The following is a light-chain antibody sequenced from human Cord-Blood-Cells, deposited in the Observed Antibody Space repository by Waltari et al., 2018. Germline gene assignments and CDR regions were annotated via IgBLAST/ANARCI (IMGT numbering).Light chain of an antibody. CDR1: QSISSW. J-gene: IGKJ3*01. Sequence: DIQMTQSPSTLSASVGDRVNITCRASQSISSWLAWYQQKPGKAPKLLIYKASSLESGVPSRFSGSGSGTEFTLTISSLQPDDFATYYCQQYNSYSFTFGPGTKVDIK. CDR2: KAS. CDR3: QQYNSYSFT. V-gene: IGKV1-5*03.